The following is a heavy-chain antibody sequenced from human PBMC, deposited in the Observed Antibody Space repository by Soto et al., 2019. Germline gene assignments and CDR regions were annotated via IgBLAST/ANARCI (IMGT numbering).Heavy chain of an antibody. D-gene: IGHD6-19*01. J-gene: IGHJ5*02. V-gene: IGHV1-3*01. CDR1: GYTFTSYA. CDR3: ARSPHPFSSGWYGWFDP. CDR2: INAGNGNT. Sequence: GASVKVSCQASGYTFTSYAMHWVRQAPGQRREWMGWINAGNGNTKYSQKFQGRVTITRDTSASTAYMELSSLRSENTAVYYCARSPHPFSSGWYGWFDPWGQGTLVTVSS.